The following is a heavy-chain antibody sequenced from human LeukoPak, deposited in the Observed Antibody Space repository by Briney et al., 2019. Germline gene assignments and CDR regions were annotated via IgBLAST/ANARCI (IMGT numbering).Heavy chain of an antibody. J-gene: IGHJ6*03. CDR3: ASLAVAGTPYYYIDV. CDR1: GGSISSSNW. Sequence: PSGTLSLTCAVSGGSISSSNWWSWVRQPPGKGLEWIGEIYHSGSTNYNPSLKSRVTISVDKSKNQFSLKLSSVTAADTAVYYCASLAVAGTPYYYIDVWGKGTTVTVSS. V-gene: IGHV4-4*02. CDR2: IYHSGST. D-gene: IGHD6-19*01.